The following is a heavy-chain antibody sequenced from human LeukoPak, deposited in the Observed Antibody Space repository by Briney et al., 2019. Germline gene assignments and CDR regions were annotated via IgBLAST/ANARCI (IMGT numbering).Heavy chain of an antibody. V-gene: IGHV3-7*01. CDR2: IKQEGTEK. Sequence: GGSLRLSCAASGFTFRNSWMSWVRQAPGKGLEWVANIKQEGTEKNYVDSVKGRFTISRENARNSLYLQMNSLRAEDTAVYYCARDGGGPLDWGQGTLVTVSS. D-gene: IGHD3-10*01. CDR1: GFTFRNSW. CDR3: ARDGGGPLD. J-gene: IGHJ4*02.